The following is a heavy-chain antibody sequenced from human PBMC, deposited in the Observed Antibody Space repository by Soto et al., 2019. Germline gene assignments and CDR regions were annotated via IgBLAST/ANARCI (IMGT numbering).Heavy chain of an antibody. V-gene: IGHV4-59*01. CDR3: AGGVGSSPPRY. D-gene: IGHD1-26*01. Sequence: SETLSLTCTISGGSISVYYWSWIRQPPGQALEWIGYIYDSGSPYYNPSLRSRVIISADTSKNQISLKLTSATAADTAVYYCAGGVGSSPPRYWGRGTLVTVSS. CDR1: GGSISVYY. J-gene: IGHJ4*02. CDR2: IYDSGSP.